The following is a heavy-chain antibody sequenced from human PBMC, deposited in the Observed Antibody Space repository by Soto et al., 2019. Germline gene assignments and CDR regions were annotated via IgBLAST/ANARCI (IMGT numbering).Heavy chain of an antibody. CDR1: GGSISSGGYY. Sequence: PSEPLSLPCTVSGGSISSGGYYWSWIRQHPGKGLEWIGYIYYSGSTYYNPSLKSRVTISVDTSKNQFSLKLSSVTAADTAVYYCARDRECSGGTCYNYFDYWGQGTLVTVSS. D-gene: IGHD2-15*01. J-gene: IGHJ4*02. V-gene: IGHV4-31*03. CDR2: IYYSGST. CDR3: ARDRECSGGTCYNYFDY.